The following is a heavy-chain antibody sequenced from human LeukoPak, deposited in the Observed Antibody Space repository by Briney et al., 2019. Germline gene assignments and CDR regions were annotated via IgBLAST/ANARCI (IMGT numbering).Heavy chain of an antibody. Sequence: PGGSLRLSCAASGFTFSSYWMSWVRQAPGKGLEWVANVKQDGSEKYYVDSVKGRFTISRDNAKNSLYLQTNSLRAEDTAVYYCARDFGYDPLDYWGQGTLVTVSS. CDR2: VKQDGSEK. D-gene: IGHD5-12*01. J-gene: IGHJ4*02. CDR1: GFTFSSYW. CDR3: ARDFGYDPLDY. V-gene: IGHV3-7*01.